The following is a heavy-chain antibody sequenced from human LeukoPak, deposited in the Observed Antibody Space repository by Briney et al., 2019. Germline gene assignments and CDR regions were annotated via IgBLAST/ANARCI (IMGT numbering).Heavy chain of an antibody. CDR3: ATGTHPGN. D-gene: IGHD1-14*01. J-gene: IGHJ4*02. CDR2: IYSGGST. V-gene: IGHV3-66*01. CDR1: GFTVSNNY. Sequence: QPGGSLRLSCAASGFTVSNNYMSWVRQAPGKGLEWIAVIYSGGSTFHADSVKGRFIISRDNSKNTLYLQMSSLRVEDTAVYYCATGTHPGNWGQGTLVTVSS.